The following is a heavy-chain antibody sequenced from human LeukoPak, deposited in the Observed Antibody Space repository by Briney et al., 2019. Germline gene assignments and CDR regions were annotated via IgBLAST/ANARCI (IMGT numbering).Heavy chain of an antibody. V-gene: IGHV4-30-2*01. CDR2: IYHSGST. Sequence: SQNLSLTCAVSGGSISSGGYSWSWIRQPPGKGLEWIGYIYHSGSTYYNPSLKSRVTISVDRSKNQFSLKLSSVTAADTAVYYCARGAPKNTVTEYYYYGMDVWGQGTTVTVSS. J-gene: IGHJ6*02. D-gene: IGHD4-17*01. CDR1: GGSISSGGYS. CDR3: ARGAPKNTVTEYYYYGMDV.